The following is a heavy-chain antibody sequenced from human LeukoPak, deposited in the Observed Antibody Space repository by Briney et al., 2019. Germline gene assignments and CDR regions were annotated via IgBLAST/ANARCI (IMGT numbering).Heavy chain of an antibody. CDR1: GYRFTSYW. J-gene: IGHJ3*02. CDR2: IYPGDSDT. V-gene: IGHV5-51*01. CDR3: ARQRSTAYYDSSGLPYDAFDI. D-gene: IGHD3-22*01. Sequence: GESLKISCKGSGYRFTSYWIGWVRQMPGKGLEWMEIIYPGDSDTRYSPSFQGQVSISADKSITTGYLQWRSLKASDTAMYYCARQRSTAYYDSSGLPYDAFDIWGQGTMVTVSS.